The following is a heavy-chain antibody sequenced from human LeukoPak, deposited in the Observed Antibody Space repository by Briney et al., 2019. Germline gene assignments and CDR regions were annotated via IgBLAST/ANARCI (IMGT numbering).Heavy chain of an antibody. CDR2: ISSSGSTI. D-gene: IGHD3-3*01. Sequence: PGGSLRLSCAASGFTFSSYEMNWVRQAPGKGLEWVSYISSSGSTIYYADSVKGRFTISRDNAKNSLYLQMNSLRAEETAVYYCARDKIFGVVFPDYWGQGTLVTVSS. V-gene: IGHV3-48*03. CDR1: GFTFSSYE. J-gene: IGHJ4*02. CDR3: ARDKIFGVVFPDY.